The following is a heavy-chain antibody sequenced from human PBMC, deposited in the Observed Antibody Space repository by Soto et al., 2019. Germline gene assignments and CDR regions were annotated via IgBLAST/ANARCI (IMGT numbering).Heavy chain of an antibody. CDR2: ISGSGGST. V-gene: IGHV3-23*01. D-gene: IGHD2-8*01. CDR3: AKDSPVGVPLMRDLHD. CDR1: GFTFNNYG. Sequence: EVQLLESGGGLVQPGGSLRLSCAASGFTFNNYGMSWVRQAPGKGLEWVSVISGSGGSTYYADSVKGRFTLSRDNSKNTVYLQMHSLRAEDTAVYYCAKDSPVGVPLMRDLHDWGQGTLVTVSS. J-gene: IGHJ1*01.